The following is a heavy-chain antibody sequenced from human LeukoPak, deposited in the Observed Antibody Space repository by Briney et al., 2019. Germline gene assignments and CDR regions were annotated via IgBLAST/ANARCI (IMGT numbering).Heavy chain of an antibody. D-gene: IGHD6-19*01. CDR1: GGSLNNYF. CDR2: VSDSGRS. CDR3: ARDPGYSSGWSWFDP. V-gene: IGHV4-34*01. J-gene: IGHJ5*02. Sequence: SEPLSLTCAVSGGSLNNYFWSWIRQAPGKGLEWSGEVSDSGRSNYNPSLESRLTISVDTSKDRFSLKLSSVTAADTAVYYCARDPGYSSGWSWFDPWGQGTLVTVSS.